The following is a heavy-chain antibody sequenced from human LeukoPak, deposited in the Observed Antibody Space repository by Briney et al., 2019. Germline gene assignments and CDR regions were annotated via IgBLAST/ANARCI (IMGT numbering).Heavy chain of an antibody. CDR3: AREVYSESRGYDY. CDR2: IRPMNSDV. Sequence: GESLKISCKGSGYNFNTYWVAWVRQLPGKGLEWMGIIRPMNSDVRYSPSFQGQVTISADRSINTAYLQWSSLEASDIAMYYCAREVYSESRGYDYWGQGTLVTVSS. J-gene: IGHJ4*02. V-gene: IGHV5-51*01. D-gene: IGHD5-12*01. CDR1: GYNFNTYW.